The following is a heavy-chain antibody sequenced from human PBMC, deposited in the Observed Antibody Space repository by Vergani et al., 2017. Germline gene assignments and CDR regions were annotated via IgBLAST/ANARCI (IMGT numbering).Heavy chain of an antibody. J-gene: IGHJ5*02. CDR1: GFTFSSYA. CDR2: ISGSGGST. CDR3: AKVPSVAVFCTVGWFDP. D-gene: IGHD2-8*01. Sequence: EVQLLESGGGLVQPGGSLRLSCAASGFTFSSYAMSWVRQAPGKGLEWVSAISGSGGSTYYADSVKGRFTISIDNSKNTLYLQMNSLRAEDTAVYYCAKVPSVAVFCTVGWFDPWGQGSLVTVSS. V-gene: IGHV3-23*01.